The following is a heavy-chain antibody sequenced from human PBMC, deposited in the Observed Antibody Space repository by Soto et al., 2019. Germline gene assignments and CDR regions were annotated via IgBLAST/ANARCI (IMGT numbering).Heavy chain of an antibody. CDR3: ARGAERVRHFHY. D-gene: IGHD3-3*01. CDR2: INAGNGNT. Sequence: ASVKVSCKASGYTFTSYAMHWVRQAPGQRLEWMGWINAGNGNTKYSQKFQGRVTITRDTSASTAYMELSSLRSEDTAVYYCARGAERVRHFHYWGQGTLVTVSS. V-gene: IGHV1-3*01. J-gene: IGHJ4*02. CDR1: GYTFTSYA.